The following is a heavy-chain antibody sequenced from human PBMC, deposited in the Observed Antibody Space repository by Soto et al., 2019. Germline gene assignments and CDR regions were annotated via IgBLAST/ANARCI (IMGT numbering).Heavy chain of an antibody. CDR3: ASSVLVTSTMNYFDL. D-gene: IGHD2-8*02. CDR1: GYSFTSYW. J-gene: IGHJ4*02. Sequence: GESLKISCKGSGYSFTSYWIAWVRQMPGKGLEWMGIIYPGDSNIRYSPSFQGQVTISADKSISTAYLQWSSLKASDTAMYYCASSVLVTSTMNYFDLWGQGTLVTVSS. CDR2: IYPGDSNI. V-gene: IGHV5-51*01.